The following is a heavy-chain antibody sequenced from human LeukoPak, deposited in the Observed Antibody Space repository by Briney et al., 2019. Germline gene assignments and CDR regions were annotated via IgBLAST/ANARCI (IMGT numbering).Heavy chain of an antibody. D-gene: IGHD5-24*01. CDR1: GFTFTDYV. V-gene: IGHV3-30*07. J-gene: IGHJ4*02. CDR2: ISYGGNRN. Sequence: GGSLRLSCAASGFTFTDYVMHWVRQAPGKGLENVARISYGGNRNYYADSVRGRFTISRDNSKNTLYLQMNSLRAEDTAVYYCAKDVPGDGYNYGGGQGTLVTVSS. CDR3: AKDVPGDGYNYG.